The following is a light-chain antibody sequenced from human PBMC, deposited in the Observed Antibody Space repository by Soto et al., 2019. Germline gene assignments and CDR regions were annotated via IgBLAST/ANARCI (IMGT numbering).Light chain of an antibody. V-gene: IGLV2-23*01. Sequence: QSALTQPASVSGSPGQSITISCTGTSSDVGSYHFVSWYQQHPGKAPKLMIFEAGKRPSGVSNRFSGSKSGNTASLTISGLQAEDEADYYCCSYAGSRTWVFGGGTKLTVL. CDR3: CSYAGSRTWV. CDR2: EAG. J-gene: IGLJ3*02. CDR1: SSDVGSYHF.